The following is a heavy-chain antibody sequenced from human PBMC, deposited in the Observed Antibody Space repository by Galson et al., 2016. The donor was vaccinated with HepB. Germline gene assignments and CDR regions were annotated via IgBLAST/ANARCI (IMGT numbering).Heavy chain of an antibody. V-gene: IGHV3-21*06. D-gene: IGHD3-9*01. Sequence: SLRLSCAASGFTFSSYTMNWVRQAPGKGLEWVSSISGSGNSIYNADLVKGRFTNSRDNAKNSLYLQMSSLRAEDTAMYYCARSILTGTPLNDYWGQGILVTVSS. J-gene: IGHJ4*02. CDR1: GFTFSSYT. CDR2: ISGSGNSI. CDR3: ARSILTGTPLNDY.